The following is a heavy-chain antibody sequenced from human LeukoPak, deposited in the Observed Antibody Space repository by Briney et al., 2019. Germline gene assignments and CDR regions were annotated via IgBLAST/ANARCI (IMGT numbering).Heavy chain of an antibody. J-gene: IGHJ4*02. V-gene: IGHV3-15*01. CDR2: IKSKTDGGTT. CDR3: TTDRSGWYDY. CDR1: GXTFSNAG. Sequence: GGSLRLSCAASGXTFSNAGVSWVRQAPGKGLEWVGRIKSKTDGGTTDYAAPVKGRFTISRDDSKNTLYLQMNSLKTEDTAVYYCTTDRSGWYDYWGQGTLVTVSS. D-gene: IGHD6-19*01.